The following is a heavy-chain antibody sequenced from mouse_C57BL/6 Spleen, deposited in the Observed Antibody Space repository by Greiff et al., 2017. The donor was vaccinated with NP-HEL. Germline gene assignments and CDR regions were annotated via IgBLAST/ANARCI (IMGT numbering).Heavy chain of an antibody. Sequence: QVQLQQSGAELVMPGASVKLSCKASGYTFTSYWMHWVKQRPGQGLEWIGEIDPSDSYTNYNQKFKGKSTLTVDKSSSTAYMQLSSLTSEDSAVYYCARGDSSGYGAMDYWGQGTSVTVSS. CDR3: ARGDSSGYGAMDY. V-gene: IGHV1-69*01. CDR1: GYTFTSYW. CDR2: IDPSDSYT. D-gene: IGHD3-2*02. J-gene: IGHJ4*01.